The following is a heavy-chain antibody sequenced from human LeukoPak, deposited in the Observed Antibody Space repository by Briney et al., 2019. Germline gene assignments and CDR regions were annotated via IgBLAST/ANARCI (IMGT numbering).Heavy chain of an antibody. CDR1: GYTFTSYG. D-gene: IGHD3-9*01. CDR2: ISAYNGNT. J-gene: IGHJ6*03. Sequence: ASVKVSCKASGYTFTSYGISWVRQAPGQGLEWMGWISAYNGNTNYAQKLQGRVTMTTDTSTSTAYMELRSLRSDDTAVYYCARVKTDYDILTGYYGNYYYYYMDVWGKGTTVTVSS. CDR3: ARVKTDYDILTGYYGNYYYYYMDV. V-gene: IGHV1-18*01.